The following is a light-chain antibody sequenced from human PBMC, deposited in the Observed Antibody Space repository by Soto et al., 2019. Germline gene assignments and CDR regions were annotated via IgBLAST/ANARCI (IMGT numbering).Light chain of an antibody. CDR3: QHYPSYYPG. V-gene: IGKV1-5*01. J-gene: IGKJ1*01. CDR1: QSVSNW. Sequence: DIQMTQSPSSLSAFVGDRVTLTCRASQSVSNWLAWYQQKPGKAPKLLISEASILESGVPSRCSGSRAGTEFTLTITSLQPEDSASYYCQHYPSYYPGFGQGTKVEI. CDR2: EAS.